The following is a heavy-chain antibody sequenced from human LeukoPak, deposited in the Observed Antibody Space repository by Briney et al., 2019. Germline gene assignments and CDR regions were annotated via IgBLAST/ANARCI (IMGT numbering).Heavy chain of an antibody. CDR1: GGSISSGSYY. V-gene: IGHV4-61*02. Sequence: PSETLSLTCTVSGGSISSGSYYWSCIRQPAGKGLEWIGRIYTSGSTNYNTSLKSRVTISVDTSKNQFSLKLSSVTAAGTAVYYCARGPIQWDAFDIWGQGTMVTVSS. D-gene: IGHD2-21*01. CDR2: IYTSGST. CDR3: ARGPIQWDAFDI. J-gene: IGHJ3*02.